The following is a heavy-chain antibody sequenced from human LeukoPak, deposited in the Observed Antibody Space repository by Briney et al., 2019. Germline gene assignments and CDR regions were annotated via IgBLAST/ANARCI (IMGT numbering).Heavy chain of an antibody. Sequence: GGSLRLSCAASGFTFSSYAMHWVRQAPGKGLEWVAVISYDGSNKYYADSVKGRFTISRDNSKNTLYLQMNSLRAEDTAVYYCAREERIAVAGTSDYWGQGTLVTVSS. V-gene: IGHV3-30*04. CDR1: GFTFSSYA. CDR2: ISYDGSNK. J-gene: IGHJ4*02. D-gene: IGHD6-19*01. CDR3: AREERIAVAGTSDY.